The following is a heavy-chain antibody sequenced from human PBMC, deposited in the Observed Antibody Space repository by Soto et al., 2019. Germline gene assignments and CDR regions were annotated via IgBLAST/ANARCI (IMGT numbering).Heavy chain of an antibody. Sequence: GESVKISCKGSGYSFTHYWVGWVRQMPGKGLEWMGILYPGDSDSRYSPSFQGQVTISVDKSISTAYLQWSSLRASDTAMYYCARHAQLSGYYFDFWGQGTLVTVSS. J-gene: IGHJ4*02. V-gene: IGHV5-51*01. CDR2: LYPGDSDS. CDR3: ARHAQLSGYYFDF. CDR1: GYSFTHYW. D-gene: IGHD3-9*01.